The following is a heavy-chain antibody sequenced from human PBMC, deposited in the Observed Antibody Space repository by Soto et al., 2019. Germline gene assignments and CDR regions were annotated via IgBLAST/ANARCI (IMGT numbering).Heavy chain of an antibody. J-gene: IGHJ3*02. CDR1: GFTFSDYY. CDR3: ARDKLEMATTHDAFDI. V-gene: IGHV3-11*01. D-gene: IGHD5-12*01. Sequence: GGSLRLSCAASGFTFSDYYMSWIRQAPGKGLEWVSYISSSGSTIYYADSVKGRFTISRDNAKNSLYLQMNSLRAEDTAVYYCARDKLEMATTHDAFDIWGQGTMVTVSS. CDR2: ISSSGSTI.